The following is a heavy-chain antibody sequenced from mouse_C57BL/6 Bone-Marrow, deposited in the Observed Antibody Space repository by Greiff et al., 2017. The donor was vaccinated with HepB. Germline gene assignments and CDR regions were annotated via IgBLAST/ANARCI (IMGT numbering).Heavy chain of an antibody. V-gene: IGHV5-6*01. J-gene: IGHJ2*01. D-gene: IGHD1-1*01. CDR1: GFTFSSYG. CDR2: ISSGGSYT. CDR3: ARLGVITTVAYYFDY. Sequence: EVQGVESGGDLVKPGGSLKLSCAASGFTFSSYGMSWVRQTPDKRLEWVATISSGGSYTYYPDSVKGRFTISRDNAKNTLYLQMSSLKSEDTAMYYCARLGVITTVAYYFDYWGQGTTLTVSS.